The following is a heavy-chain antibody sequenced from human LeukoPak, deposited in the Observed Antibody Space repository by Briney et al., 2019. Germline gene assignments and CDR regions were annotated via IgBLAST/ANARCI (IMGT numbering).Heavy chain of an antibody. D-gene: IGHD1-26*01. J-gene: IGHJ4*02. CDR2: IYSSGTT. CDR1: GGSISSSNCY. CDR3: ARTSKVGATHYFDY. V-gene: IGHV4-39*01. Sequence: SETLSLTCTVSGGSISSSNCYWGWIRQPPGKGLEWIGIIYSSGTTYYNPSLKSRVTISVDTSKNQFSLKLSSVTAADTSLYYCARTSKVGATHYFDYWGQGTLVTVSS.